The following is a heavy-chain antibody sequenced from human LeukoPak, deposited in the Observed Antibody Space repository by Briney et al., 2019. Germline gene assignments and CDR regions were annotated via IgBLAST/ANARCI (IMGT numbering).Heavy chain of an antibody. D-gene: IGHD2-21*02. CDR1: GFTFSSYG. CDR3: AKDRIVVVTATQNYYGMDV. Sequence: PGGSLRLSCAASGFTFSSYGMHWVRQAPGKGLEWVAVISYDGSNKYNADSVKGRFTISRDNSKNTLYLQMNSRIAEDTAVYYCAKDRIVVVTATQNYYGMDVWGQGTTVTASS. V-gene: IGHV3-30*18. CDR2: ISYDGSNK. J-gene: IGHJ6*02.